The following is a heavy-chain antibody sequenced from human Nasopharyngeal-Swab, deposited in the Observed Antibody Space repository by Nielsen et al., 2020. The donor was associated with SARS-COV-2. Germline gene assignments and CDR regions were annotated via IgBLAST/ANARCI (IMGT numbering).Heavy chain of an antibody. Sequence: SETLSLTCTVSGGSISSSSYYWDWIRQPPGKGLEWIGSIYYSGSTYYNPSLKSRVTISVDTSKNQFSLKLSSVTAADTAVYYCARPLYSSGWYPGYWGQGTLVTVSS. V-gene: IGHV4-39*01. CDR2: IYYSGST. J-gene: IGHJ4*02. D-gene: IGHD6-19*01. CDR3: ARPLYSSGWYPGY. CDR1: GGSISSSSYY.